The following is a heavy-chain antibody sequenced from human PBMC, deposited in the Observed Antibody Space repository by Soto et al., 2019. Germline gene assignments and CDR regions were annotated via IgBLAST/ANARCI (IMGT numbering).Heavy chain of an antibody. J-gene: IGHJ4*02. V-gene: IGHV3-30-3*01. D-gene: IGHD5-18*01. CDR3: ARAIETAMDPCDY. CDR2: ISDDGSIK. Sequence: LRLSCAASGFSFTTYAMHWVRQAPGKGLEWVAVISDDGSIKYYADSVKGRFTISRGNSKNTFSLQMNSLRGDDTAVYFCARAIETAMDPCDYWGQGTLVTVSS. CDR1: GFSFTTYA.